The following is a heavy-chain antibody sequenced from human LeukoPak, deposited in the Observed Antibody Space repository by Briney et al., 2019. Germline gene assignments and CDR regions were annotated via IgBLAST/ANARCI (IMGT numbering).Heavy chain of an antibody. V-gene: IGHV5-51*01. CDR1: GYSFTNYW. CDR3: ARVLDSSSWFFDP. CDR2: IYPGDSDT. J-gene: IGHJ5*02. D-gene: IGHD6-13*01. Sequence: GESLKISCKGSGYSFTNYWIGWVRQMPGKGLEWMGIIYPGDSDTRYSPSFQGQVTISADKSISTAYLQWSSLKASDTAMYYCARVLDSSSWFFDPWGQGTLVTVSS.